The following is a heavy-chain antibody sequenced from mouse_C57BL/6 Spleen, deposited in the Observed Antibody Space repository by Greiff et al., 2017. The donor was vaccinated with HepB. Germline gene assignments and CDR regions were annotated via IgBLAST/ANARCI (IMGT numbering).Heavy chain of an antibody. CDR3: ARGVYGNYLYYFDY. D-gene: IGHD2-1*01. Sequence: VQLQQPGAELVKPGASVKLSCKASGYTFTSYWMQWVKQRPGQGLEWIGEIDPSDSYTNYNQKFKGKATLTVDTSSSTAYMQLSSLTSEDSAVYYCARGVYGNYLYYFDYWGQGTTLTVSS. V-gene: IGHV1-50*01. J-gene: IGHJ2*01. CDR1: GYTFTSYW. CDR2: IDPSDSYT.